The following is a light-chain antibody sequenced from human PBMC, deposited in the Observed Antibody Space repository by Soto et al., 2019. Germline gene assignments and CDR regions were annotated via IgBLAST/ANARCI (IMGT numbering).Light chain of an antibody. V-gene: IGKV3-15*01. J-gene: IGKJ4*01. CDR2: GAS. Sequence: EIVMKQSPATLYVSPGERATLSCRASQSVSSNLAWYQQKPGQAPRLLIYGASNRATRIPARFSGSGSGTEFTLTISSLQSEDFAVYYCQQYNNWPPLTFGGGTKVEIK. CDR1: QSVSSN. CDR3: QQYNNWPPLT.